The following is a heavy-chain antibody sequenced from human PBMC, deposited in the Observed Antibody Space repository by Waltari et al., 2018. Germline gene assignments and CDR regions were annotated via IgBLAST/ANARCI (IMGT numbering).Heavy chain of an antibody. CDR1: GFSFSNYG. D-gene: IGHD3-16*01. CDR2: IQYDGSIK. V-gene: IGHV3-30*02. Sequence: QVRLVESGGGVVQPGGSLRLSCAASGFSFSNYGMHWVRQAPGKGLEWVAFIQYDGSIKYYADAVKGRFTISRDNSKNTVYVQMNSLRAEDTAVYYCAKLWGAVSSGGAFDIWGQGTMVTVSS. CDR3: AKLWGAVSSGGAFDI. J-gene: IGHJ3*02.